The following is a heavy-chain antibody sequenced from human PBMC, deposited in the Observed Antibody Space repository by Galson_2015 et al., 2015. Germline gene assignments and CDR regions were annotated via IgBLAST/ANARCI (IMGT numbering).Heavy chain of an antibody. J-gene: IGHJ6*04. V-gene: IGHV3-48*02. CDR2: ISNGGSTI. CDR1: GFSFRDYR. CDR3: ARDGPGVLRFLDV. D-gene: IGHD3-3*01. Sequence: SLRLGCAASGFSFRDYRMNWGRQAAGMGLVRISYISNGGSTIYYADSVKSRFTISRDNAKNSLYLRMNGLRDEDTAVYYCARDGPGVLRFLDVWGKGTTVTVSS.